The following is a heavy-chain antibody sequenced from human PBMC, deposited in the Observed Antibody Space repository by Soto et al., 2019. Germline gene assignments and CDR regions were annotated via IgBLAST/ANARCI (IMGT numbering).Heavy chain of an antibody. D-gene: IGHD2-2*01. J-gene: IGHJ6*02. CDR1: GASVSSTYW. Sequence: SETLSLTCAVSGASVSSTYWWSWVRQPPGKGLEWLGSIYYSGRTYDNPTLKSRVTTSVETSKNQFSLKLSSVTAADTAVYFCSSLNGYCIRSSCHGHYAMDVWGQGTMVTVSS. V-gene: IGHV4-39*01. CDR2: IYYSGRT. CDR3: SSLNGYCIRSSCHGHYAMDV.